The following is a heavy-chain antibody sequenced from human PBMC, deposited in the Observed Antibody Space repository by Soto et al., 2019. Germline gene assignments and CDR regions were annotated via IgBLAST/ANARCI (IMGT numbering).Heavy chain of an antibody. D-gene: IGHD2-8*02. CDR3: TGEVASGY. CDR1: GFTFSSYG. V-gene: IGHV3-30*03. Sequence: QVQLVESGGGVVQPGRSLRLSCAASGFTFSSYGMHWVRQAPGKGLEWVAGISKDGSVKSYADSVKGRFTISRDNSLNTLYLQMNSLGAEDPAVYYCTGEVASGYWGQGTLVTVSS. J-gene: IGHJ4*02. CDR2: ISKDGSVK.